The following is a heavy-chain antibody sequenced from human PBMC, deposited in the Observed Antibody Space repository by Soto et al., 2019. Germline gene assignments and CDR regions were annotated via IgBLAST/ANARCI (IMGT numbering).Heavy chain of an antibody. V-gene: IGHV3-23*01. J-gene: IGHJ4*02. Sequence: VGSLRLSCAASGFTFSSYAMSWVRQAPGKGLEWVSAISGSGGSTYYADSVKGRFTISRDNSKNTLYLQMNSLRAEDTAVYYCANRYYYDSSGYPDYWGQGTLVTVSS. CDR1: GFTFSSYA. CDR2: ISGSGGST. D-gene: IGHD3-22*01. CDR3: ANRYYYDSSGYPDY.